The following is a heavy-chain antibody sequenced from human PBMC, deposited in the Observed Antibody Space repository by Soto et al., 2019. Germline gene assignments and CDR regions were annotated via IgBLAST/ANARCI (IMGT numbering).Heavy chain of an antibody. CDR1: GFPLSTSGMC. CDR3: ARVSVEGYSYGSVYYYGMDV. V-gene: IGHV2-70*01. CDR2: IDWDDDK. D-gene: IGHD5-18*01. Sequence: GPTPGNPTQTLTLTCTFSGFPLSTSGMCVSWIRQPPGKALEWLALIDWDDDKYYSTSLKTRLTISKDTSKNQVVLTMTNMDPVDTATYYCARVSVEGYSYGSVYYYGMDVWGEGTTVSVSS. J-gene: IGHJ6*04.